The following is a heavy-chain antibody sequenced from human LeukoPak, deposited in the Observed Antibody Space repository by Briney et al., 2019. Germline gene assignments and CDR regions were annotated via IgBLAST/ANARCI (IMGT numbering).Heavy chain of an antibody. CDR1: GGSISSYY. J-gene: IGHJ5*02. CDR3: ARHGTTGLSLNWFDP. CDR2: IYYSGST. Sequence: SETLSLTCTVSGGSISSYYGSWIRQPPGKGLEWIGYIYYSGSTNYNPSLKSGVTISVDTSKNQFSLKLSSLTAADTTVYYCARHGTTGLSLNWFDPWGQGTLVTASS. D-gene: IGHD2/OR15-2a*01. V-gene: IGHV4-59*08.